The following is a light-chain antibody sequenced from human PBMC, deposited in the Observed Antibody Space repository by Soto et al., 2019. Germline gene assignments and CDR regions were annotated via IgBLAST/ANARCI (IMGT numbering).Light chain of an antibody. V-gene: IGKV3-15*01. J-gene: IGKJ1*01. CDR2: GAS. CDR3: QQYSNWPS. Sequence: EIVMTQSPDTLSVSPGDRAILSCRASQSVSSHVAWYQQRPGQAPRLLIYGASTRATGTPGRISGSGSGTEFTLTISSLQSEDSAIYYGQQYSNWPSFGQGTKV. CDR1: QSVSSH.